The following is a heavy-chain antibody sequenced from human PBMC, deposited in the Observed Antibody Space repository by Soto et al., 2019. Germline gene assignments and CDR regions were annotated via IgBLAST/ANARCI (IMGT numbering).Heavy chain of an antibody. CDR2: IGIGSGLI. V-gene: IGHV3-21*05. J-gene: IGHJ4*02. Sequence: GGSLRLSCAASGFSFSSHAMNWVRQASGKGLEWVAYIGIGSGLIVYADSVRGRFTVSRDDAKNSVYLQMNSLRAEDTAVYYCAKERVIAAAGRAIAPFDYWGQGTLVTVSS. CDR1: GFSFSSHA. D-gene: IGHD6-13*01. CDR3: AKERVIAAAGRAIAPFDY.